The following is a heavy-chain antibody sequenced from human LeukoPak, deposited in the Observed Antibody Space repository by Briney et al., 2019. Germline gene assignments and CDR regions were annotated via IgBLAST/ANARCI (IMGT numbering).Heavy chain of an antibody. CDR1: GGTFSSYA. CDR3: ARDGNYGDYGVADAFDI. J-gene: IGHJ3*02. D-gene: IGHD4-17*01. Sequence: SVKVSCKASGGTFSSYAISWVRQAPGQGLEWMGGIIPIFGTANYAQEFQGRVTITADESTSTAYMELSSLRSEDTAVYYCARDGNYGDYGVADAFDIWGQGTMVTVSS. CDR2: IIPIFGTA. V-gene: IGHV1-69*13.